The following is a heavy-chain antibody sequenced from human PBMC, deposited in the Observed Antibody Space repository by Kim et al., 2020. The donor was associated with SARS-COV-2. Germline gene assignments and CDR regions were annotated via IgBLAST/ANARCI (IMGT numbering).Heavy chain of an antibody. J-gene: IGHJ4*02. V-gene: IGHV1-18*01. CDR3: ARGAYGDVSFDY. Sequence: DAQKVQGRVTMTTDTSTNTAYRELWSLRSDDTAMYYCARGAYGDVSFDYWGQGTLVTVSS. D-gene: IGHD4-17*01.